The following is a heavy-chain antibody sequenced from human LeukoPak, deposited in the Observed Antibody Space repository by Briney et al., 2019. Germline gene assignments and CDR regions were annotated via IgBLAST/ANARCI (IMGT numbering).Heavy chain of an antibody. CDR1: GGSISSGDYY. D-gene: IGHD3-22*01. CDR3: ARVTYDSSGYYYLDY. CDR2: IYYSGST. V-gene: IGHV4-30-4*01. J-gene: IGHJ4*02. Sequence: PSETLSLTCTVFGGSISSGDYYWSWIRQPPGKGLEWIGYIYYSGSTYYNPSLKSRVTISVDTSKNQFSLKLSSVTAADTAVYYCARVTYDSSGYYYLDYWGQGTLVTVSS.